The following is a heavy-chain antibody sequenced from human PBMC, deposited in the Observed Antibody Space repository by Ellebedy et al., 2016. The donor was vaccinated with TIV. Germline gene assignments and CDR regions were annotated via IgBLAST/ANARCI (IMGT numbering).Heavy chain of an antibody. Sequence: GGSLRLSCAASGFSFRSYWMSWLRQAPGKGLEWVANINQGGSERHYVDSVKGRFTISRDNAKNSLYLEMNSLRAEDTAVYYCATDGSYGDYLSPAHAFEIWGQGTVVAVSS. V-gene: IGHV3-7*01. CDR2: INQGGSER. CDR3: ATDGSYGDYLSPAHAFEI. D-gene: IGHD4-17*01. J-gene: IGHJ3*02. CDR1: GFSFRSYW.